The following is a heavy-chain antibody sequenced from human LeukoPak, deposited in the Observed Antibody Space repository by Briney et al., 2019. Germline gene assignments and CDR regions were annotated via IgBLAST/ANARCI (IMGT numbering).Heavy chain of an antibody. CDR1: GASISSTNNF. V-gene: IGHV4-39*07. D-gene: IGHD3-3*01. J-gene: IGHJ3*02. Sequence: KSSETLSLTCTVSGASISSTNNFWGWIRQTPGKGLEWIATICYSVSTYHNPSLKSRLSISVDTSKNQFSLKLSSVTAADTAVYYCARGRTIFGVVLPNDAFDIWGQGTMVTVSS. CDR2: ICYSVST. CDR3: ARGRTIFGVVLPNDAFDI.